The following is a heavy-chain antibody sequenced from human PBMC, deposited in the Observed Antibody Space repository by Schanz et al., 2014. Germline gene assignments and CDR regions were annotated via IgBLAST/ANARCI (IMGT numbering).Heavy chain of an antibody. V-gene: IGHV4-30-4*07. CDR3: ARGEWSTSQFDY. CDR2: MYYSGSP. Sequence: QVQLQQWGAGLLKPSQTLSLTCAVSGGSISGGGYSWSWIRQAPGGGLEWIGNMYYSGSPYYNPSLKGRVTIPMDTSKNQSSLKLSSVTAADTAVYYCARGEWSTSQFDYWGHGTLVTVSS. D-gene: IGHD2-2*01. J-gene: IGHJ4*01. CDR1: GGSISGGGYS.